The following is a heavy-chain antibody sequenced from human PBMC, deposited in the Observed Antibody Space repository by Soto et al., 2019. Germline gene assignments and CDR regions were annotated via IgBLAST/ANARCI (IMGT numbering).Heavy chain of an antibody. CDR2: IWYDGSNT. V-gene: IGHV3-33*01. J-gene: IGHJ1*01. CDR1: GFIFSSYG. D-gene: IGHD6-13*01. CDR3: ARGLRAAAGRDYFQY. Sequence: QVQLVESGGGVVQPGRSLTLSCAASGFIFSSYGMHWVRQAPGKGLQWVAVIWYDGSNTYYADSVKGRFTISRDNSNNTLYLQMNSLRAEDTAVYYCARGLRAAAGRDYFQYWGQGTLVTVSS.